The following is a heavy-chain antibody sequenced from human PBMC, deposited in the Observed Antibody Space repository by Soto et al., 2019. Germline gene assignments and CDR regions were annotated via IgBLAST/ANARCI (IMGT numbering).Heavy chain of an antibody. CDR3: ARDSFWIVVVTASQYGMDD. Sequence: PGGSLTLSCAASGFTFSSYAMHWVRQAPGKGLEWVAVISYDGSNKYYADSVKGRFTISRDNSKNTLYLQMNSLRAEDTAVYYCARDSFWIVVVTASQYGMDDSGQVTTVTVSS. CDR2: ISYDGSNK. V-gene: IGHV3-30-3*01. D-gene: IGHD2-2*01. CDR1: GFTFSSYA. J-gene: IGHJ6*02.